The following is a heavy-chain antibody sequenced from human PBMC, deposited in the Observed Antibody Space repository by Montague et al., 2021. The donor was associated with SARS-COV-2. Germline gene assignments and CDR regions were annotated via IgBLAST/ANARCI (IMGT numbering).Heavy chain of an antibody. D-gene: IGHD3-22*01. J-gene: IGHJ4*02. CDR1: GGSISSSSYY. CDR2: LYYSGST. Sequence: SETLSLTCTVSGGSISSSSYYWGWIRQPPGKGLEWIGSLYYSGSTYYNPSLKSRVTISVDTSKNQFSLKLSSVTAADTAVYYCARQVGTMIVVVIIKRRYYFDFWGQGTLVTVSS. CDR3: ARQVGTMIVVVIIKRRYYFDF. V-gene: IGHV4-39*01.